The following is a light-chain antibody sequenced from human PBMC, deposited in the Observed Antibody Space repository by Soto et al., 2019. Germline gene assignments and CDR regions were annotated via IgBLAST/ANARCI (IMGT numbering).Light chain of an antibody. V-gene: IGKV3-15*01. CDR2: GAS. CDR3: QQYNNWPPIT. J-gene: IGKJ5*01. CDR1: HGISSH. Sequence: VLTQSPATLSVSPGERATLSCRASHGISSHLAWYQQKPGQPPRLLIYGASSRATGVPARFTGGGSGTEFTLTISSLQSEDFGVYYCQQYNNWPPITFGQGTRLEIK.